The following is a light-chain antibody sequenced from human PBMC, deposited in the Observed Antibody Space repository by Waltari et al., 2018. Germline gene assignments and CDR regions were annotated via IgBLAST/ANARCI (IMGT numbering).Light chain of an antibody. CDR2: DDD. CDR1: SSNIGHNF. V-gene: IGLV1-51*01. J-gene: IGLJ2*01. CDR3: ATWDRSLSAVV. Sequence: QSVLTQPPSVSAAPGQKVTIPCSGSSSNIGHNFVSWFQQFPGTAPKVVISDDDRRPSEIPDRFSGSKSGTSATLGITGLQTGDEADYYCATWDRSLSAVVFGGGTKVTAL.